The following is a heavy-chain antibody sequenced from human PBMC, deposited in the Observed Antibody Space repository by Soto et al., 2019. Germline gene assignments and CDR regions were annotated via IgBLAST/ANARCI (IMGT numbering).Heavy chain of an antibody. D-gene: IGHD1-26*01. J-gene: IGHJ4*02. V-gene: IGHV3-72*01. CDR2: IRNKGNRYTT. Sequence: GGSLRLSCAASGFTFSDHYMDWVRPAPGKGLEWVGLIRNKGNRYTTEYAASVRGRFTISRDDSENTLYLQMNTLKTEDTAVYYCVDCGSSALDYWGQGTLVTVSS. CDR1: GFTFSDHY. CDR3: VDCGSSALDY.